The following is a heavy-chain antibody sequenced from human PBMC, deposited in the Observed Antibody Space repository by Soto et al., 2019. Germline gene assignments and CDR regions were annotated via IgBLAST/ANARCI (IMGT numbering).Heavy chain of an antibody. J-gene: IGHJ5*02. CDR2: IYHSGST. CDR1: GGSISSGGYS. CDR3: ARGRGYYDSSGPIDP. D-gene: IGHD3-22*01. V-gene: IGHV4-30-2*01. Sequence: SETLSLTCAVSGGSISSGGYSWSWIRQPPGKGLEWIGYIYHSGSTYYNPSLKSRVTISVDRSKNQFSLKLSSVTAADTAVYYCARGRGYYDSSGPIDPWGEGTMVTVYS.